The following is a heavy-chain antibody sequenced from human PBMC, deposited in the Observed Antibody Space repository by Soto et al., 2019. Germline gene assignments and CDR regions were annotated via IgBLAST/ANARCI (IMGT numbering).Heavy chain of an antibody. Sequence: PGESLKISCKGSGYSFTSYWIGWVRQMPGKGLEWMGIIYPGDSNTRYSPSFQGQVTISADKSISTAYLQWSSLKASDTAMYYCASLRYCSGGSCRSRGALAIWGQGTMVTVSS. CDR1: GYSFTSYW. D-gene: IGHD2-15*01. CDR3: ASLRYCSGGSCRSRGALAI. CDR2: IYPGDSNT. J-gene: IGHJ3*02. V-gene: IGHV5-51*01.